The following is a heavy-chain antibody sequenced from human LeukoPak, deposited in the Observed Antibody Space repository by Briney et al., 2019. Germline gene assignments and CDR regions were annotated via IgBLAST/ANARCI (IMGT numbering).Heavy chain of an antibody. CDR1: GYTFTSYD. Sequence: ASVKVSCKASGYTFTSYDINWVRQATGQGLEWMGWMNPNSGNTGYAQKFQGRVTITRNTSISTAYMELRSLRSDDTAVYYCAGGYSGYDTFFEYWGQGTLVTVSS. CDR2: MNPNSGNT. D-gene: IGHD5-12*01. J-gene: IGHJ4*02. CDR3: AGGYSGYDTFFEY. V-gene: IGHV1-8*03.